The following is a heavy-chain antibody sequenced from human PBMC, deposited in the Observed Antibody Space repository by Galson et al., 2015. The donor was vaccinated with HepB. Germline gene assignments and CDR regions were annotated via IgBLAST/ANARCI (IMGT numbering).Heavy chain of an antibody. CDR1: GYTFSTYY. CDR2: INPSGGRT. Sequence: SVKVSCKASGYTFSTYYIHWVRQAPGQGLEWMGIINPSGGRTTYAQKFQDRVTMTRDTSTSTVYMELSSLRSDDTAVYYCATIRVGYCITTSCKADDFDIWGQGTMVTVSS. D-gene: IGHD2-2*01. J-gene: IGHJ3*02. V-gene: IGHV1-46*01. CDR3: ATIRVGYCITTSCKADDFDI.